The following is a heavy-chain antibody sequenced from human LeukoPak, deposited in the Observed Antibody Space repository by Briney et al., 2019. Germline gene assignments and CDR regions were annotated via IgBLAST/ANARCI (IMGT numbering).Heavy chain of an antibody. J-gene: IGHJ4*02. V-gene: IGHV3-23*01. CDR1: GFSFKSYA. D-gene: IGHD3-10*01. CDR2: ISESGDST. CDR3: ATFPTLVRGAIIEYYFDY. Sequence: PGGSLRLSCAASGFSFKSYAMNWVRQAPGKGLEWVSSISESGDSTHYADSVKGRFTISRDNAKNSLYLQMNSLRAEDTAVYYCATFPTLVRGAIIEYYFDYWGQGTLVTVSS.